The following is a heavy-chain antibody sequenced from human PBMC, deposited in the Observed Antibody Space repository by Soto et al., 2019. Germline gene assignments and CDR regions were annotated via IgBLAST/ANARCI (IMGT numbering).Heavy chain of an antibody. Sequence: AVSGGSFSGYYWTWIRQIPGKGLEWIGEINQSGNTKYNPSLMSRVTMSVDTSRNQFSLKLGSVTAADTAVYYCARPSYALNWDFHYGMQVWGQGTSVTVSS. CDR1: GGSFSGYY. CDR2: INQSGNT. V-gene: IGHV4-34*01. D-gene: IGHD2-2*01. J-gene: IGHJ6*02. CDR3: ARPSYALNWDFHYGMQV.